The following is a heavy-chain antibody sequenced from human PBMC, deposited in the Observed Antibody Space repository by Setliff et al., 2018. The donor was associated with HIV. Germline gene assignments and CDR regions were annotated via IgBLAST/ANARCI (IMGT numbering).Heavy chain of an antibody. J-gene: IGHJ6*03. D-gene: IGHD1-26*01. Sequence: SVKVSCKSSGGTFSSYGVTWVRQAPGQGLEWMGGVIPLFGTEKVAQKFQGRVTITADESTNTAYMELSSLRSEDTAVYYCAREGYSVRYFNYYYYLDFWGKGTTVTVSS. V-gene: IGHV1-69*13. CDR2: VIPLFGTE. CDR3: AREGYSVRYFNYYYYLDF. CDR1: GGTFSSYG.